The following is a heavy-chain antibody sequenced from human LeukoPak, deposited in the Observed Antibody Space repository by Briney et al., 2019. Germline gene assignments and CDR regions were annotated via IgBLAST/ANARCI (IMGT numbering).Heavy chain of an antibody. CDR2: IIPIFGTA. D-gene: IGHD6-13*01. Sequence: SVKVSCKASGGTFSSYAISWVRQAPGQGLEWMGGIIPIFGTANYAQKFQGRVTITADESTSTAFMELSSLRSEDTAVYYCARESGSAAGTGLDPWGQGTLVTVSS. V-gene: IGHV1-69*13. J-gene: IGHJ5*02. CDR3: ARESGSAAGTGLDP. CDR1: GGTFSSYA.